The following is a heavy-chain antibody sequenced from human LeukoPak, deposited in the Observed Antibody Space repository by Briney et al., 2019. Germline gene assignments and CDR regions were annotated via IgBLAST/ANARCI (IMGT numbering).Heavy chain of an antibody. V-gene: IGHV3-7*03. D-gene: IGHD6-19*01. CDR3: VRDDRGIAVGSRDH. CDR1: GFSFSNHW. J-gene: IGHJ4*02. Sequence: GGSLRLSCAASGFSFSNHWMIWVRRAPGKGLEWVATINPDGTEKRYVDSVKGRFTISRDNGKNSLYLQMSSLRAEDTAVYYCVRDDRGIAVGSRDHGAQGTLVTVSS. CDR2: INPDGTEK.